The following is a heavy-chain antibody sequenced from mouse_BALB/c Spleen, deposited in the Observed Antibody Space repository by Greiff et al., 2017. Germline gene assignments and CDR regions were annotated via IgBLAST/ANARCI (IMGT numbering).Heavy chain of an antibody. CDR3: ARPPYYRDGGYFDY. J-gene: IGHJ2*01. Sequence: QVQLQQSGPGLVAPSQSLSITCTVSGFSLTSYGVHWVRQPPGKGLEWLGVIWAGGSTNYNSALMSRLSISKDNSKSQVFLKMNSLQTDDTAMYYCARPPYYRDGGYFDYWGQGTTLTVSS. D-gene: IGHD2-14*01. V-gene: IGHV2-9*02. CDR2: IWAGGST. CDR1: GFSLTSYG.